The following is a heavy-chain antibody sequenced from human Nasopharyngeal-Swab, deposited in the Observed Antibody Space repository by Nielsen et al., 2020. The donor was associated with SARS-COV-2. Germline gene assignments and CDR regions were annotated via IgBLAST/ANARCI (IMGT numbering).Heavy chain of an antibody. Sequence: GESLKISCAASGLSVTNSHMNWIRQAPGKGLEWVSVIYGGGTTEYADSVRGRFTISRDNSKNTLYLQMNSLRAEDTAVYYCARGETLDAFDIWGQGTMVTVSS. V-gene: IGHV3-53*01. CDR2: IYGGGTT. CDR1: GLSVTNSH. J-gene: IGHJ3*02. CDR3: ARGETLDAFDI.